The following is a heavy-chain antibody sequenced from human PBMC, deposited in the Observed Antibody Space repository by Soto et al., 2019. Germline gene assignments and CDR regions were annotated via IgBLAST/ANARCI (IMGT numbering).Heavy chain of an antibody. D-gene: IGHD3-22*01. CDR2: IYHSGST. Sequence: TLSLTCAVSGGSISSGGYSWSWIRQPPVKGLEWIGYIYHSGSTYYNPSLKSRVTISVDRSKNQFSLKLSSVTAADTAVYYCARDERDYDSSGYSYWFDRCGQGTLVTVCS. CDR1: GGSISSGGYS. CDR3: ARDERDYDSSGYSYWFDR. J-gene: IGHJ5*02. V-gene: IGHV4-30-2*01.